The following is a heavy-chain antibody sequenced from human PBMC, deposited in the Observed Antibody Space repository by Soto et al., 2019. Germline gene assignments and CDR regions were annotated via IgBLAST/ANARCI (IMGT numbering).Heavy chain of an antibody. D-gene: IGHD2-15*01. V-gene: IGHV4-34*01. Sequence: QVQLQQWRAGLLKPSETLSLTCAVYGGSFSGYYWSWIRQPPGKGLEWIGEINHSGSTNYNPSLKIRVTISVDTSKNQFSLQLSSVTAADTAVYYCARGHLGCSGGRCDEEVESAFDYWGQGTLVTVSS. CDR3: ARGHLGCSGGRCDEEVESAFDY. CDR2: INHSGST. CDR1: GGSFSGYY. J-gene: IGHJ4*02.